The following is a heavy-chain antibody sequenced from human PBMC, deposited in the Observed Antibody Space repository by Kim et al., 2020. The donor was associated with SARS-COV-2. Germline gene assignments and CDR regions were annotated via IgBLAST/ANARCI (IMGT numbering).Heavy chain of an antibody. D-gene: IGHD2-2*01. CDR1: GYTFTGYY. J-gene: IGHJ6*02. CDR2: INPNSGGT. Sequence: ASVKVSCKASGYTFTGYYMHWVRQAPGQGLEWMGWINPNSGGTNYAQKFQGRVTMTRDTSISTAYMELSRLRSDDTAVYYCASLDIVVVPVYGMDVWGQGTTVTVSS. V-gene: IGHV1-2*02. CDR3: ASLDIVVVPVYGMDV.